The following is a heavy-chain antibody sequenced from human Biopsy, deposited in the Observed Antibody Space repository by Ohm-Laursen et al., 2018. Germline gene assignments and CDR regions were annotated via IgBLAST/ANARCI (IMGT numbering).Heavy chain of an antibody. CDR1: GFIFTSYG. CDR3: ARDRREHYQFDH. D-gene: IGHD1-26*01. CDR2: IWYDGSDQ. Sequence: SLRLSCSASGFIFTSYGMHWVRQAPGKGLEWVALIWYDGSDQYYADSVKGRFTISRDNSKNTVYLQMNSLRAEDTAVYYCARDRREHYQFDHWGQGTRVTVSS. J-gene: IGHJ4*02. V-gene: IGHV3-33*01.